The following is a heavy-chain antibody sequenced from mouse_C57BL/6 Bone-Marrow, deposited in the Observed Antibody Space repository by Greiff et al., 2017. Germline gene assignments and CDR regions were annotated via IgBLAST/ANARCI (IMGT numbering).Heavy chain of an antibody. D-gene: IGHD1-1*01. CDR1: GYTFTDYY. Sequence: VQLQQSGPELVKPGASVKISCKASGYTFTDYYMNWVKQSHGKSLEWIGDINPNNGGTSYNQKFKGKATLTVDKSSSTAYMELRSLTSEDSAVYYCAREKYYYYGSRWYVDVWGTGTTVTVSS. CDR3: AREKYYYYGSRWYVDV. J-gene: IGHJ1*03. V-gene: IGHV1-26*01. CDR2: INPNNGGT.